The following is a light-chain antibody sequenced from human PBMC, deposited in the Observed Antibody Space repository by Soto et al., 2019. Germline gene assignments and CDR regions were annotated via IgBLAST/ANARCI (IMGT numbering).Light chain of an antibody. Sequence: DIQMTQSPSSLSASVGDRVTITCRASQSITNFLNWYQPKPGKAPKLLIYAASSLQSGVPSRFSGSGSGTDFTATMRNLQHEDFATYYCHQTDSIPVTFGEATKVEIK. J-gene: IGKJ1*01. CDR1: QSITNF. CDR2: AAS. CDR3: HQTDSIPVT. V-gene: IGKV1-39*01.